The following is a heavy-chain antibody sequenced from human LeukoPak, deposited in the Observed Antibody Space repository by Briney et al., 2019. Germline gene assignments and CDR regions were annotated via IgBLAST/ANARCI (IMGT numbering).Heavy chain of an antibody. D-gene: IGHD5-18*01. J-gene: IGHJ4*02. Sequence: PSETLSLTCTVSGGSISSGYYWGWIRQPPGKGLEWIGSIYHSGSTYYNPSLKSRVTISVDTSKNQFSLKLSSVTAADTAVYYCAREGVVDTATLDYWGQGTLVTVSS. CDR2: IYHSGST. CDR3: AREGVVDTATLDY. V-gene: IGHV4-38-2*02. CDR1: GGSISSGYY.